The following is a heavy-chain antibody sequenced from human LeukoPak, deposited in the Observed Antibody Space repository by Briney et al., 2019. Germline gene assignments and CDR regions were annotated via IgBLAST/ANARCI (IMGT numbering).Heavy chain of an antibody. Sequence: PGGSLRLSCATSGFTFSNYEMNWVRQAPGKGLEWVSYITTSGGIKSYADSVKGRFTISRDNAKNSVCLQINSLRAEDTAVYYCARDGVVDSSGWYVDYWGQGTLVTVSS. V-gene: IGHV3-48*03. D-gene: IGHD6-19*01. CDR3: ARDGVVDSSGWYVDY. CDR2: ITTSGGIK. J-gene: IGHJ4*02. CDR1: GFTFSNYE.